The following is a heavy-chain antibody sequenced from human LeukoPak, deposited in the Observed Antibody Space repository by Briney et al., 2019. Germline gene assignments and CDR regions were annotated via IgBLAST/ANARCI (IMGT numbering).Heavy chain of an antibody. CDR1: GGSFSGYY. D-gene: IGHD3-10*01. V-gene: IGHV4-34*01. CDR3: ARGFPRYYYGSGSYFGY. CDR2: INHSGST. J-gene: IGHJ4*02. Sequence: PSETLSLTCAVYGGSFSGYYWSWIRQPPGEGLEWIGEINHSGSTNYNPSLKSLVTISVETSKNQFSLKLSSVTAADTAVYYCARGFPRYYYGSGSYFGYWGQGTLVTVSS.